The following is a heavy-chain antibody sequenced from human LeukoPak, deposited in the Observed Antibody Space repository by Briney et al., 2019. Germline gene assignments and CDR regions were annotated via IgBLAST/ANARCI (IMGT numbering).Heavy chain of an antibody. CDR2: ISGSAEKT. Sequence: GGSLRLSCAASGFAFSSHAMTWVRQAPGKGLEWVSSISGSAEKTYYADSVKGRFTISRDSSQKILNLQMNNLRVEDTAIYYCGKEVERHFDLKYWGQGTLVTVSS. V-gene: IGHV3-23*01. J-gene: IGHJ4*02. CDR1: GFAFSSHA. CDR3: GKEVERHFDLKY.